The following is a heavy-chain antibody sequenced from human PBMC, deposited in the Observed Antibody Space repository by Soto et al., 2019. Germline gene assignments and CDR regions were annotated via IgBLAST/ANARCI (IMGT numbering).Heavy chain of an antibody. Sequence: PSETLSLTCAVSGGSISSSNWRSWVRQPPGXGLEWIGEIYHSGSTNYNPSLKSRVTISVDKSKNQFSLKLSSVTAADTAVYYCARAAWASGGSGYYYYGMDVWGQGTTVTVSS. CDR2: IYHSGST. J-gene: IGHJ6*02. CDR1: GGSISSSNW. CDR3: ARAAWASGGSGYYYYGMDV. V-gene: IGHV4-4*02. D-gene: IGHD2-15*01.